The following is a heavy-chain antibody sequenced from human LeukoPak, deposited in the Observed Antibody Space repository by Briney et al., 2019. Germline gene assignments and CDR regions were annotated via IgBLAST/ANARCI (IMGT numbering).Heavy chain of an antibody. J-gene: IGHJ6*03. V-gene: IGHV4-38-2*02. D-gene: IGHD2-21*01. CDR1: GYSISSGYY. CDR2: IYHSGST. CDR3: ARGDYYYYYYYIDV. Sequence: PSETLSLTCTVSGYSISSGYYWGWIRQPPGKGLEWIGSIYHSGSTYYNPSLKSRVTISVDTSKNQFSLELTSVTAADTAVYYCARGDYYYYYYYIDVWGKGTTVTFSS.